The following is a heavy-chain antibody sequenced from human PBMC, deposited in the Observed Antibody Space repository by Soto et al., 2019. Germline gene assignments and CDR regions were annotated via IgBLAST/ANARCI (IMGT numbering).Heavy chain of an antibody. V-gene: IGHV3-48*03. CDR1: GFTFISYA. D-gene: IGHD2-21*02. CDR3: ARVRIVVVTTYPGDYYGMDV. Sequence: GGSLRLSCAASGFTFISYAMIFFRHSAFKWLEWVSYISSSGSTIYYADSVKGRFTISRDNAKNSLYLQMNGLRAEDTAVYYCARVRIVVVTTYPGDYYGMDVWGQGTTVTVSS. CDR2: ISSSGSTI. J-gene: IGHJ6*02.